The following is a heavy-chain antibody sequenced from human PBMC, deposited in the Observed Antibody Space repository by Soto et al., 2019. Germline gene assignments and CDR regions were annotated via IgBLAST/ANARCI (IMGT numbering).Heavy chain of an antibody. Sequence: EVQLVESGGGLVKPGGSLRLACAASGFSFSNAWMNWVRQAPGKGLEWVGRIKSKSDGGTADYAAPVKGRFTISRDDLKNTLYLQMNSLVTEDTAVYSCTTDPERFMITLGYWGQGTLVTVYS. CDR2: IKSKSDGGTA. D-gene: IGHD3-10*01. CDR3: TTDPERFMITLGY. J-gene: IGHJ4*02. CDR1: GFSFSNAW. V-gene: IGHV3-15*07.